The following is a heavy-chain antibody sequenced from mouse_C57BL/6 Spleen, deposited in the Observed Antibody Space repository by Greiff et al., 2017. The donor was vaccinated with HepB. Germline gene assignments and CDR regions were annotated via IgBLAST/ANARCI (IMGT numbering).Heavy chain of an antibody. V-gene: IGHV7-3*01. CDR3: ARYPGRSYYYAMDY. J-gene: IGHJ4*01. Sequence: EVKLVESGGGLVQPGGSLSLSCAASGFTFTDYYMSWVRQPPGKALEWLGFIRNKANGYTTEYSASVKGRFTISRDNSQSILYLQMNALRAEDSATYYCARYPGRSYYYAMDYWGQGTSVTVSS. CDR2: IRNKANGYTT. D-gene: IGHD3-3*01. CDR1: GFTFTDYY.